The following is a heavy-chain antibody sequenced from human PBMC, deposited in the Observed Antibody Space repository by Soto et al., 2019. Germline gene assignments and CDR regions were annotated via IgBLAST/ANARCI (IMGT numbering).Heavy chain of an antibody. J-gene: IGHJ4*02. V-gene: IGHV4-30-2*01. CDR3: AGQWLKRTSFDY. Sequence: SETLSLTCNMSGDSYSISTYSWSWIRQPPGKALQWIGFIYQSGVTSYNPSLASRVSISLDRSNNQCSLKLKSVTAADTAVYYCAGQWLKRTSFDYWGRATLVTVSS. CDR1: GDSYSISTYS. CDR2: IYQSGVT. D-gene: IGHD6-19*01.